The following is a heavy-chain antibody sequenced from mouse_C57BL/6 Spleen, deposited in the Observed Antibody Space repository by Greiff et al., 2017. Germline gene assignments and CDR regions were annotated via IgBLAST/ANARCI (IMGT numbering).Heavy chain of an antibody. CDR1: GFSFTSYG. CDR3: ARPGGDCDVGYFGV. Sequence: VQLQQSGPGLVQPSPSLSISCTASGFSFTSYGVPWVRQSPGKGLEWLGVIWSGGSTDYNAALISRLIISKDNSKSQVFFKMSSLQADDTAIYYCARPGGDCDVGYFGVWGTGTTVTVSS. J-gene: IGHJ1*03. CDR2: IWSGGST. V-gene: IGHV2-2*01. D-gene: IGHD2-4*01.